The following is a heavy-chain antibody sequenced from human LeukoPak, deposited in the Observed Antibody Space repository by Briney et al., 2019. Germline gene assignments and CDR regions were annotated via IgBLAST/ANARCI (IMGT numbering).Heavy chain of an antibody. Sequence: GGSLRLSCVVSGFTVSNNYMTWVRQAPGKGLEWVSLLYSDVRTSYADSVKGRFIISRDNSKNTLSLHMNSLRTEDTAVYFCAKVGAPTDPFDFWGQGTMVTVSS. CDR2: LYSDVRT. D-gene: IGHD1-26*01. CDR1: GFTVSNNY. V-gene: IGHV3-66*01. J-gene: IGHJ3*01. CDR3: AKVGAPTDPFDF.